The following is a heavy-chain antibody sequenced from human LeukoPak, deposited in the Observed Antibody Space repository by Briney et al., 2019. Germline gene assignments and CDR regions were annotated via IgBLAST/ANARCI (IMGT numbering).Heavy chain of an antibody. CDR3: AREPVLVGTLGFDY. J-gene: IGHJ4*02. CDR1: GFTVSSNY. CDR2: IYSGGST. Sequence: GGSLRLSCAASGFTVSSNYMSWVRQAPGKGLEWVSVIYSGGSTYYADSVKGRFTISRDNSKNTLYLQMNSLRAEDTAVYYCAREPVLVGTLGFDYWGQGTLVTVSS. D-gene: IGHD1-26*01. V-gene: IGHV3-53*01.